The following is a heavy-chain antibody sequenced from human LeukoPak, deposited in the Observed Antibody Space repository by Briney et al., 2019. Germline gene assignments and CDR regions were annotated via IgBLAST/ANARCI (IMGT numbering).Heavy chain of an antibody. J-gene: IGHJ4*02. CDR2: IYSGGNT. CDR3: ARGVAGLFDY. D-gene: IGHD6-19*01. CDR1: GFTVSSNY. Sequence: GGSLRLSCAASGFTVSSNYMSWVRQAPGKGLEWVSVIYSGGNTYYADSVKGRFTISRHNSKNTLYLQMNSLRAEDTAVYYCARGVAGLFDYWGQGTLVTVSS. V-gene: IGHV3-53*04.